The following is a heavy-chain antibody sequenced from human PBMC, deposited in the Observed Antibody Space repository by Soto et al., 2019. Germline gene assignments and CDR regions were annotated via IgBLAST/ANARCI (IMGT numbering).Heavy chain of an antibody. V-gene: IGHV1-2*02. Sequence: ASVKVFCKASGYTFTGYYMHWVRQAPGQGLEWMGWINPNSGGTNYAQKFQGRVTMTRDTSISTAYMELSRLRSDDTAVYYCARGPNDSSSPHYYYYYGMDVWGQGTTVTVSS. CDR3: ARGPNDSSSPHYYYYYGMDV. CDR1: GYTFTGYY. D-gene: IGHD6-6*01. CDR2: INPNSGGT. J-gene: IGHJ6*02.